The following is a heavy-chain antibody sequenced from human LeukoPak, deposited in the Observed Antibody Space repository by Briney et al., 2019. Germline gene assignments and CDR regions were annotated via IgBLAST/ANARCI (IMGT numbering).Heavy chain of an antibody. CDR2: IYYSGST. CDR3: AREVAVAGIWFDP. D-gene: IGHD6-19*01. V-gene: IGHV4-59*01. CDR1: GGSISSYY. Sequence: LETLSLTCTVSGGSISSYYWSWIRQPPGKGLEWIGYIYYSGSTNYNPSLKSRVTISVDTSKNQFSLKLSSVTAADTAVYYCAREVAVAGIWFDPWGQGTLVTVSS. J-gene: IGHJ5*02.